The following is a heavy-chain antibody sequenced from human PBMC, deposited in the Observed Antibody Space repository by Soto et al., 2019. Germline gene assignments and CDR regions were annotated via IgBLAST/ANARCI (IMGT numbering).Heavy chain of an antibody. CDR1: GFTFSSYA. D-gene: IGHD3-3*01. V-gene: IGHV3-23*01. J-gene: IGHJ4*02. CDR2: ISGSGGST. Sequence: EVRLLESGGGLVQPGGSLRLSCAASGFTFSSYAMSWVRQAPGKGLEWVSAISGSGGSTYYADSVKGRFTISRDNSKNTLYLQMNSLRAEDTAVYYCAKDHDFWTDLLYFDYWGQGTLVTVSS. CDR3: AKDHDFWTDLLYFDY.